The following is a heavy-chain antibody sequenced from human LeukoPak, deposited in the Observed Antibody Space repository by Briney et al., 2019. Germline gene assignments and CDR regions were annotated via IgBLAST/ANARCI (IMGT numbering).Heavy chain of an antibody. CDR2: MHYSGST. V-gene: IGHV4-39*07. D-gene: IGHD6-6*01. CDR3: AREGGIAARPFWFDP. J-gene: IGHJ5*02. Sequence: SEPLSLTCSVSGGSITKNGYYWGWIRQSPETGLEWIGSMHYSGSTYYNPSLNSRVTISVDTSKNQFSLKLTSVTAADTAVYYCAREGGIAARPFWFDPWGQGTLVTVSS. CDR1: GGSITKNGYY.